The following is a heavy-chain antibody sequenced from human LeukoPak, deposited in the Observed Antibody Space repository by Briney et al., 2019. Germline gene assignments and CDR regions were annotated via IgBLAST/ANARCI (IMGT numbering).Heavy chain of an antibody. D-gene: IGHD5-24*01. J-gene: IGHJ3*02. V-gene: IGHV3-11*01. Sequence: GGSLRLSCAASGFTFSDYYMSWIRQAPGKGLEWVSYISGSGSTIYYADSVKGRFTISRDNAKNSLYLQMNSLRAEDTAVYYCARTGPTKMATSFFDIWGQGTMVTVSS. CDR2: ISGSGSTI. CDR1: GFTFSDYY. CDR3: ARTGPTKMATSFFDI.